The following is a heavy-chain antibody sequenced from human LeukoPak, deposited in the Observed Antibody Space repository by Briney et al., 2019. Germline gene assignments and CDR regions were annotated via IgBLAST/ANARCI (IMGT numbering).Heavy chain of an antibody. CDR2: INHSGNT. J-gene: IGHJ5*02. V-gene: IGHV4-34*01. D-gene: IGHD2-15*01. CDR1: GGSFSGYY. Sequence: SETLSLTCAVYGGSFSGYYWNWIHQPPLKGLEWIGEINHSGNTNYSPSLKSRVTISVDTSKNQFSLKLSSVTAADTAVYYCVRRRRILPFDPWGQGTLVTVSS. CDR3: VRRRRILPFDP.